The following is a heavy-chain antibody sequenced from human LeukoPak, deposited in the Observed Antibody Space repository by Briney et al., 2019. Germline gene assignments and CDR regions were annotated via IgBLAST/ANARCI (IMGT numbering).Heavy chain of an antibody. CDR2: IYYSGST. V-gene: IGHV4-30-4*08. J-gene: IGHJ4*02. D-gene: IGHD5-18*01. CDR3: ARVGMVTFRFDY. Sequence: PSETLSLTCTVSGGSISSGDYYWSWIRQPPGKGLEWIGYIYYSGSTYYNPSLKSRVTISVDTSKNQFSLKLSSVTAADTAVYYCARVGMVTFRFDYWGQGTLVTVSS. CDR1: GGSISSGDYY.